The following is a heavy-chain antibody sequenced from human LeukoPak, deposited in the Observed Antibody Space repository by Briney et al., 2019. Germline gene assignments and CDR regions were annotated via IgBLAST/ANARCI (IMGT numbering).Heavy chain of an antibody. V-gene: IGHV1-18*01. CDR1: GYSFTSHG. Sequence: ASVKVSCKASGYSFTSHGISWVRQAPGQGLEWMGWISAYNGNTSYAQKLQGRVTMTTDTSTSTAYMELRSLRSDDTAVYYCASLDYYYYGMDVWGQGTTVTVSS. CDR3: ASLDYYYYGMDV. J-gene: IGHJ6*02. CDR2: ISAYNGNT.